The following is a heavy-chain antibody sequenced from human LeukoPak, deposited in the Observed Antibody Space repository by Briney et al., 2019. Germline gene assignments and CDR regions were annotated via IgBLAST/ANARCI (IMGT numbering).Heavy chain of an antibody. D-gene: IGHD7-27*01. J-gene: IGHJ3*02. CDR1: GGSISSSSYY. CDR3: ARTPGNWGWDAFDI. CDR2: IYYSGST. V-gene: IGHV4-39*01. Sequence: SETLSLTCTVSGGSISSSSYYWGWIRQPPGKGLEWIGSIYYSGSTYYNPSLKSRVTISVDTSKNQFSLKLSSVTAADTAVYYCARTPGNWGWDAFDIWGQGTMVTVSS.